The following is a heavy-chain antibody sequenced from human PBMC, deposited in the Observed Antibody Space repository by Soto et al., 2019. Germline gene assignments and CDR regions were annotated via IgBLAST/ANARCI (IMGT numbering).Heavy chain of an antibody. D-gene: IGHD6-13*01. J-gene: IGHJ5*02. CDR1: GYTFINFD. Sequence: GASVKFSCKASGYTFINFDIGWVRRAAGQGLEWLGWMNPGSGKTGYASKFQGRVAMTRDASTGTSHLELSSLTSDDTAVYYCARMTSAGTLNWFDPWGQGTLVTVSS. V-gene: IGHV1-8*02. CDR2: MNPGSGKT. CDR3: ARMTSAGTLNWFDP.